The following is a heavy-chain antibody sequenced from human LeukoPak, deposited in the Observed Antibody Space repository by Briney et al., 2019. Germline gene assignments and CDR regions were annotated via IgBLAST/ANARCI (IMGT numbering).Heavy chain of an antibody. CDR3: AKCSPYDFLFEY. Sequence: SETLSLTCTVSGGSISTNSYYWGWIRQPPGKGLEWIGSVYYRGTPYENPSLRNRVTMSVDTSKNQFSLKLSSVTAADTAVYYCAKCSPYDFLFEYWGQGMSVTVSS. V-gene: IGHV4-39*01. J-gene: IGHJ4*02. D-gene: IGHD3-3*01. CDR2: VYYRGTP. CDR1: GGSISTNSYY.